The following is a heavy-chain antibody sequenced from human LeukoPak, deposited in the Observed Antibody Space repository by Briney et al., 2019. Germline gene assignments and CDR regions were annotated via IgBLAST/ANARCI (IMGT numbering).Heavy chain of an antibody. D-gene: IGHD1-26*01. Sequence: ASVKLSCKASGYTFTGYYMHWVPQAPRHGLEGMRWINPNSGGTNYAKNFQGRVTMTRDKSRRTAYMELSRLRSDDTAVYYCARESGSYDHWGQGTLVTVSS. CDR1: GYTFTGYY. J-gene: IGHJ1*01. CDR3: ARESGSYDH. V-gene: IGHV1-2*02. CDR2: INPNSGGT.